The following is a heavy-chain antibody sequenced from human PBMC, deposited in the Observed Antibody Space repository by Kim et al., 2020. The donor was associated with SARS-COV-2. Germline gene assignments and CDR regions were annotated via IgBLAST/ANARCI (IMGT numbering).Heavy chain of an antibody. V-gene: IGHV3-9*01. CDR2: ITWNGRDL. CDR3: TKDMDASGIAADGYFQH. CDR1: GFAFDDYA. J-gene: IGHJ1*01. Sequence: GGSLRLSCAASGFAFDDYAMHWVRQSPGKGLEWVSGITWNGRDLGYADSVRGRFIISRDNAKNSLSLEMNSLQPEDTAFYYCTKDMDASGIAADGYFQHWGPGTLVTVS. D-gene: IGHD3-10*01.